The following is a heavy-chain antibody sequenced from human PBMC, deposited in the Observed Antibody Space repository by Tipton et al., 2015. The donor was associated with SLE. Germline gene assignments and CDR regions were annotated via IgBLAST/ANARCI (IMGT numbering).Heavy chain of an antibody. V-gene: IGHV4-59*01. J-gene: IGHJ6*03. CDR2: VYYSGST. D-gene: IGHD2-2*02. CDR1: GASIRSYC. Sequence: GLVKPSETLSLTCTVSGASIRSYCWSWIRQPPGKGLEWIGYVYYSGSTNYNPSLKSRVTISDDTSKNQFSLRLTSVTAADTAVYYCASVVVPAAIVSYMDVWGKGTTVTVSS. CDR3: ASVVVPAAIVSYMDV.